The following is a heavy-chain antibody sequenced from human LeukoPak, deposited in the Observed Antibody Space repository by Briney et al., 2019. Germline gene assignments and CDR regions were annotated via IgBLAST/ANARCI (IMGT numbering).Heavy chain of an antibody. D-gene: IGHD3-16*01. V-gene: IGHV1-2*04. Sequence: ASVKVSCKASGYTFTANYIHWVRQAPGQGLEWMGWINPNGGGTNYAQKFQGWVTMTRDTSISTLYMELSRLKSDDTAVYYCARGFGNSWFDYWGQGTPVTVSS. CDR1: GYTFTANY. CDR3: ARGFGNSWFDY. CDR2: INPNGGGT. J-gene: IGHJ4*02.